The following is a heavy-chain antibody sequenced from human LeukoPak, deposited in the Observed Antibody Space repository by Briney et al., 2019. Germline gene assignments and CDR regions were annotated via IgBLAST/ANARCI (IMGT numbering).Heavy chain of an antibody. CDR1: GFTFSNYW. J-gene: IGHJ5*02. Sequence: GGSLRLSCAASGFTFSNYWMHWVRQAPGKGLVWVARINEGGRSTGFADSVKGRFTISRDNSKNTVYLQMNSLRAEETALYYCAKQIRVTSVQHLSWGQGTLVTVSS. CDR2: INEGGRST. CDR3: AKQIRVTSVQHLS. D-gene: IGHD4-17*01. V-gene: IGHV3-74*01.